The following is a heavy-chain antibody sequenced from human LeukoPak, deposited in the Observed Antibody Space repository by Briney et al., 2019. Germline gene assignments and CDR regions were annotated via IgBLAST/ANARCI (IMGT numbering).Heavy chain of an antibody. J-gene: IGHJ2*01. Sequence: PSETLSLTCNMSRGSMSFYYWNWIRQPAGKGLEWIGRIDTSRQTSYNPSLKNRVTISFDKSKNQVSLELRSVTVADTAVYYCARDDPPIESGSYLGVWYFDLWGRGTLVTISS. CDR3: ARDDPPIESGSYLGVWYFDL. V-gene: IGHV4-4*07. CDR1: RGSMSFYY. CDR2: IDTSRQT. D-gene: IGHD1-26*01.